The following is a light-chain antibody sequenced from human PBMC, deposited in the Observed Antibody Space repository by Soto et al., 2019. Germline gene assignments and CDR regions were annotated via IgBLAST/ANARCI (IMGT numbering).Light chain of an antibody. CDR2: EVS. CDR3: SSYSSSSIWV. CDR1: SSDVGGYDY. J-gene: IGLJ3*02. Sequence: QSALTQPASVSGSPGQSITLSCTGTSSDVGGYDYVSWYHQHPGKAPKLIISEVSNRPSGVSNRFSGSKSGNTASLTISGLQAEDEADYYCSSYSSSSIWVFGGGTKLTVL. V-gene: IGLV2-14*01.